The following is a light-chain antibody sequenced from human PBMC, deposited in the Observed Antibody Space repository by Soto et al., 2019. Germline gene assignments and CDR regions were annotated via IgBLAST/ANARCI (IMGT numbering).Light chain of an antibody. CDR1: QSIISY. CDR2: AAS. J-gene: IGKJ2*01. Sequence: DLQMTQSPSSLSASVGDRVTITCQSSQSIISYLNWYQQKAGKAPQLLIYAASSLQSGFPARFSGSGSGTDFILSISSLQPEDSAIYYCQQSYSSPRTFGQGTKLEI. V-gene: IGKV1-39*01. CDR3: QQSYSSPRT.